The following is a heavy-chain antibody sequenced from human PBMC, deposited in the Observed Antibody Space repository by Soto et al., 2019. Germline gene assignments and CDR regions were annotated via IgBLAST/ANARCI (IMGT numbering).Heavy chain of an antibody. Sequence: QVQLVQSGAEVKKPGASVKVSCKASGYTFTGYYMHWVRQAPGQGLEWMGWINPNSGGTNYAQKCQGRVTMTRDTSISTAYMELSRLRSDDTAVYYCARVYGYYDILTGYYPSYYYYGMDVWGQGTTVTVSS. D-gene: IGHD3-9*01. CDR1: GYTFTGYY. V-gene: IGHV1-2*02. J-gene: IGHJ6*02. CDR2: INPNSGGT. CDR3: ARVYGYYDILTGYYPSYYYYGMDV.